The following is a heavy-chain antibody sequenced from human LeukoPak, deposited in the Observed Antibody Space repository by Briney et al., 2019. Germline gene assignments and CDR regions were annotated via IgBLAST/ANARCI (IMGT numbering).Heavy chain of an antibody. CDR3: RAAVAGDYFDL. J-gene: IGHJ2*01. D-gene: IGHD6-19*01. CDR2: IRSKADSHTS. Sequence: GGSLKLSCVAAGFTLSGAAMHGVRQASGKGLEWLGRIRSKADSHTSAYAASVKGRFSVSRDDSKNTAYLQMNSLKTEDTAVYYCRAAVAGDYFDLWGRGTLVPVSS. V-gene: IGHV3-73*01. CDR1: GFTLSGAA.